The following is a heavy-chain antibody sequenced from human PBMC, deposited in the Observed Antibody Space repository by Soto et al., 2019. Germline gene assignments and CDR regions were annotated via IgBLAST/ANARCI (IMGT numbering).Heavy chain of an antibody. CDR1: GYTFTSYA. V-gene: IGHV1-3*01. J-gene: IGHJ6*02. Sequence: ASVKVSCKASGYTFTSYAMHWVRQAPGQRLEWMGWINAGNGDTKYSQKFQGRVTITRDTSASTAYMELSSLRSEDTAVYYCAREIRSGWYAYGMDVWGQGTTVTVSS. CDR2: INAGNGDT. CDR3: AREIRSGWYAYGMDV. D-gene: IGHD6-19*01.